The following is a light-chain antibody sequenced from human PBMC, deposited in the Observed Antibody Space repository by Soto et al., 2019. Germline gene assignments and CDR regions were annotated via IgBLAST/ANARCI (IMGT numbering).Light chain of an antibody. V-gene: IGLV1-40*01. CDR3: QSYDTSLRGSV. J-gene: IGLJ3*02. CDR2: DDS. Sequence: QSVLTQPPSVSGSPGQRVTISCTGSSSNIGARYDVHWYQQLPGTATKLLIFDDSIRPSGVPDRFSASTSGTSAFLAITGLQAEDEADYYCQSYDTSLRGSVFGGGTKLTVL. CDR1: SSNIGARYD.